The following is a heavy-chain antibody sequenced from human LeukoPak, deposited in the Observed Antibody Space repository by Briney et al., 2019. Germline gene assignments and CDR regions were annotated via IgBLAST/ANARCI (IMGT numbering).Heavy chain of an antibody. V-gene: IGHV4-59*01. CDR1: GGSISSYY. D-gene: IGHD6-19*01. CDR2: ICYSGST. Sequence: PSETLSLTCTVSGGSISSYYWSWIRQPPGKGLEWIGYICYSGSTNHNPSLKSRVTISVDTSKNQFSLKLSSVTAADTAVYYCARERIAVAGGYYFDYWGQGTLVTVSS. CDR3: ARERIAVAGGYYFDY. J-gene: IGHJ4*02.